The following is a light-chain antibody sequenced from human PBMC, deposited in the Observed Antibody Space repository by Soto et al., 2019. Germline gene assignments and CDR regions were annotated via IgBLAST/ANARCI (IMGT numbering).Light chain of an antibody. CDR3: GTWDSSLSAGQ. Sequence: QSVLTQPPSVSAAPGQKVTISCSGSSSNIGNNYVSWYQQLPGAAPRLLIYDDDERPSGIPDRFSGSKSGTSATLAITGLQTGDEADYYCGTWDSSLSAGQIGEGNQLTVL. V-gene: IGLV1-51*01. CDR2: DDD. J-gene: IGLJ2*01. CDR1: SSNIGNNY.